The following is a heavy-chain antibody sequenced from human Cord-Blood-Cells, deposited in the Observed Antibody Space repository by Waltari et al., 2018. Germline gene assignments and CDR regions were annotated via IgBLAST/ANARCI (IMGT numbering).Heavy chain of an antibody. CDR2: ISYDGSNK. CDR3: ARDRGVVTAIGDFYYYYGMGV. D-gene: IGHD2-21*02. CDR1: GGSFSGYY. J-gene: IGHJ6*02. V-gene: IGHV3-30*03. Sequence: QVQLQQWGAGLLKPSETLSLTCAVYGGSFSGYYWSWIRQPPGKGLEWVAVISYDGSNKYYADSVKGRFTISRDNSKNTLYLQMNSLRAEDTAVYYCARDRGVVTAIGDFYYYYGMGVWGQGTTVTVSS.